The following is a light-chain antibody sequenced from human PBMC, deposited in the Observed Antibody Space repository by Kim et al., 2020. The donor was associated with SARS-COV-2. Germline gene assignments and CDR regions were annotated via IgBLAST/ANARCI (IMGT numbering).Light chain of an antibody. CDR1: SSDVGGYNY. CDR2: DVN. CDR3: SSYTSSSNYV. Sequence: QSALTQPASVSGSPGQSITISCTGTSSDVGGYNYVSWYQQHPGKAPKLMIYDVNKRPSGVSNRFSGSKSGNTASLTISGLQAEDEADYYCSSYTSSSNYVFGTGTKVTVL. V-gene: IGLV2-14*01. J-gene: IGLJ1*01.